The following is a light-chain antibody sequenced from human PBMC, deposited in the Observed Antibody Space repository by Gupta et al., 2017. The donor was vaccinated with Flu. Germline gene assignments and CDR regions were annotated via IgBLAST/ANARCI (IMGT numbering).Light chain of an antibody. J-gene: IGKJ4*01. Sequence: IQLPQSPSFLSASVGDRVAITCRASQAISHSLAWYQQKSGEGPKLLIYAVSTLHTAVPSRFSGSGSGTEFTLTISSLQPEDFGIYYCQRFYQYPVTFGGGTKVEVK. CDR1: QAISHS. CDR2: AVS. CDR3: QRFYQYPVT. V-gene: IGKV1-9*01.